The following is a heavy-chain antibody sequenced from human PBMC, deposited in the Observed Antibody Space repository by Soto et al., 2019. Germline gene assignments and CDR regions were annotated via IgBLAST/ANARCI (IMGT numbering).Heavy chain of an antibody. CDR1: GYTFTSYD. V-gene: IGHV1-8*01. CDR2: MNPNSGNT. Sequence: QVQLVQSGAEVKKPGASVKVSCKASGYTFTSYDINWVRQATGQGLEWMGWMNPNSGNTGYAQKFQGRVTMTRNTSISTADMELSSLRSEDTAVYYCASRAYCGGDCYAWGQGTLVTVSS. CDR3: ASRAYCGGDCYA. J-gene: IGHJ5*02. D-gene: IGHD2-21*02.